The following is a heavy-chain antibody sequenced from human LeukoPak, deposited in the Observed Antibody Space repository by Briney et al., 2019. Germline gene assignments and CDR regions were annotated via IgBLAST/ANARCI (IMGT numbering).Heavy chain of an antibody. Sequence: SETLSLTCTVSGGSISSGDYYWSWIRQPPGKGLEWIGYIYYSGSTYYNPSLKSRVTISVDTSKNQFSLKLSSVTAADTAVYYCARGGYSYVSTGWFDPWGQGTLVTVSS. D-gene: IGHD5-18*01. CDR3: ARGGYSYVSTGWFDP. CDR2: IYYSGST. CDR1: GGSISSGDYY. J-gene: IGHJ5*02. V-gene: IGHV4-30-4*02.